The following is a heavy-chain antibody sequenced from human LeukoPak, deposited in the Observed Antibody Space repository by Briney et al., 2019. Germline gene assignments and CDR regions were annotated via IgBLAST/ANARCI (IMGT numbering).Heavy chain of an antibody. CDR3: AKVAAAAGSGEGNWFDP. D-gene: IGHD6-13*01. Sequence: AGSLRLSCAASGFTFSSYGMHWVRQAPGKGLVGLAFIRHDGSNKYYADSVEGRFTISRDNSKNTLYLQMNSLRAEDTAVYYCAKVAAAAGSGEGNWFDPWGQGTLVTVSS. V-gene: IGHV3-30*02. CDR1: GFTFSSYG. CDR2: IRHDGSNK. J-gene: IGHJ5*02.